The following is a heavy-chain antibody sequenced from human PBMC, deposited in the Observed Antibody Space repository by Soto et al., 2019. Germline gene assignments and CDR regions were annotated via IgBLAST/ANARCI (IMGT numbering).Heavy chain of an antibody. J-gene: IGHJ4*02. V-gene: IGHV3-30-3*01. Sequence: QVQLAESGGGVVQPGKSLKLSCAASGFTVSSFAMHWVRQGPVKGLEWVAVISRDGTNTYYADSVKGRFTISRDSSKNTLCLQMNSLRTEDTALYYCARDDSTVVTFNYFDYWGQGTLVTVSS. CDR3: ARDDSTVVTFNYFDY. D-gene: IGHD4-17*01. CDR1: GFTVSSFA. CDR2: ISRDGTNT.